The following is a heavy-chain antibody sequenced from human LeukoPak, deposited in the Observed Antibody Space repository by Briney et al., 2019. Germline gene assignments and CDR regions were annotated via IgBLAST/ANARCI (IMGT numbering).Heavy chain of an antibody. CDR1: GGSISSSSYY. V-gene: IGHV4-39*01. CDR3: ARLGCSSTSCYNYYYYMDV. J-gene: IGHJ6*03. CDR2: IYYSGST. D-gene: IGHD2-2*02. Sequence: SETLSLTCTVSGGSISSSSYYWGWIRQPPGKGLEWIGSIYYSGSTYYNPSLKSRVTISVDTSKNQFSLKLSSVTAADTAVYYCARLGCSSTSCYNYYYYMDVWGKGTTVTVSS.